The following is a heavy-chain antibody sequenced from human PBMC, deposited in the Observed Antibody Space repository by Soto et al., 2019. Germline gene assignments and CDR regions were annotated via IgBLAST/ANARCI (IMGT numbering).Heavy chain of an antibody. CDR3: ARSSYDILTGYFVRPFDY. CDR2: INPNSGGT. J-gene: IGHJ4*01. D-gene: IGHD3-9*01. V-gene: IGHV1-2*04. Sequence: ASVKVSCKASGYTFTGYYMHWVRQAPGQGLEWMGWINPNSGGTNYAQKFQGWVTMTRDTSISTAYMELSRLRSDDTAVYYCARSSYDILTGYFVRPFDYWGHGTLVTVSS. CDR1: GYTFTGYY.